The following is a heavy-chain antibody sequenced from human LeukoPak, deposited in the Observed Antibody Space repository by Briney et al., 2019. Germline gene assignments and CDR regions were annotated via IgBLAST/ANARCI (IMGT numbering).Heavy chain of an antibody. D-gene: IGHD6-13*01. CDR3: ARVETPPPGPRIAAAGNYYFDY. Sequence: SETLSLTCTVSGGSISSYYWSWIRQPPGKGLEWIGYIYYSGSTNYNPSLKSRVTISVDTSKNQFSLKLSSVTAADTAVYYCARVETPPPGPRIAAAGNYYFDYWGQGTLVTVSS. V-gene: IGHV4-59*01. CDR1: GGSISSYY. CDR2: IYYSGST. J-gene: IGHJ4*02.